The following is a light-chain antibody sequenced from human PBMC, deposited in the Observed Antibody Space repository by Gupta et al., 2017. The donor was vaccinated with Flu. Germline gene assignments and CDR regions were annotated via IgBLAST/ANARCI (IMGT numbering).Light chain of an antibody. CDR1: QTINNNY. Sequence: EIVLTQSPGTLSLSPGERATLSCRASQTINNNYLAWYQQKPGQAPRLLIYVASSRATGIPDRFSGSGYGTDFTLTMSRREPEDFAVYYCQQYGNSSLYSFGQGTKLEIK. CDR3: QQYGNSSLYS. V-gene: IGKV3-20*01. CDR2: VAS. J-gene: IGKJ2*03.